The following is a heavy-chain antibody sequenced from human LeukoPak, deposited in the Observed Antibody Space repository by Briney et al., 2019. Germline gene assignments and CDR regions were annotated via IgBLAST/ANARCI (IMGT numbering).Heavy chain of an antibody. V-gene: IGHV4-59*01. Sequence: SETLSLTCIVSGDSISSYYWSWIRQPPGKGLEWIGYIYYSGSTNYNPSLKSRVTISVDTSKNQFSLKLSSVTAADTAVYYCARRGNYYDSSGYYWYYYYYYMDVWGKGTTVTVSS. CDR3: ARRGNYYDSSGYYWYYYYYYMDV. CDR2: IYYSGST. CDR1: GDSISSYY. J-gene: IGHJ6*03. D-gene: IGHD3-22*01.